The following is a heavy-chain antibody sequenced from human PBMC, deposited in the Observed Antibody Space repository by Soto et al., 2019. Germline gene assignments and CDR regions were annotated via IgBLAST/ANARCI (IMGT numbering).Heavy chain of an antibody. Sequence: QVQLVQSGAEVKKPGASVKVSCKASGYTFTSYVITWVRQAPGQGLEWMGWISTYNGNTNYAQKLQGRVTMTTDTXXSTAYMELRSLRSDDTAVYYCATDTGDNYYYGMDVWGQGTTVTVSS. CDR3: ATDTGDNYYYGMDV. CDR1: GYTFTSYV. J-gene: IGHJ6*02. V-gene: IGHV1-18*01. D-gene: IGHD7-27*01. CDR2: ISTYNGNT.